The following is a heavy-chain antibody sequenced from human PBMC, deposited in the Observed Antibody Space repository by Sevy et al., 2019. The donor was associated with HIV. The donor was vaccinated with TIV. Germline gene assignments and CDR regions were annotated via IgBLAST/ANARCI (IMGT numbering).Heavy chain of an antibody. CDR3: ARERAGATRHFDY. D-gene: IGHD6-25*01. CDR1: GFTFSSYA. CDR2: ISYDGSNK. J-gene: IGHJ4*02. Sequence: GGSLRLSCAASGFTFSSYAMHWFRQAPGKGLEWVAVISYDGSNKYYADSVKGRFTISRDNSKNTLYLQMNSLRAEDTAVYYCARERAGATRHFDYWGQGTLVTVSS. V-gene: IGHV3-30-3*01.